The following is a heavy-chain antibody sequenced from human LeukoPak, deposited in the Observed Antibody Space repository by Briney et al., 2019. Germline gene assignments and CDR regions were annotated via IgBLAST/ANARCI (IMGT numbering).Heavy chain of an antibody. CDR3: AKDRSNQPNWFDP. V-gene: IGHV3-23*01. J-gene: IGHJ5*02. CDR1: GFTFSNFA. Sequence: PGGSLRLSCAASGFTFSNFAMSWVRQAPGKGLEWVSTISGSGSSTYYADSVKGRFTISRDKSKNTLYLQMNSLRAEDTAVYYCAKDRSNQPNWFDPWGQGTLVTVSS. CDR2: ISGSGSST.